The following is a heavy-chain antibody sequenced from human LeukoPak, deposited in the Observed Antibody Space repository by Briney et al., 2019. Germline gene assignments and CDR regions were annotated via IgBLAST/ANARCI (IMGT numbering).Heavy chain of an antibody. V-gene: IGHV3-30*03. J-gene: IGHJ6*03. Sequence: PGGSLRLSCAASGFTFSSYGMHWVRQAPGKGLEWVAVISYDGSNKYYADSVKGRFTISRDNAKNSLYLQMNSLRAEDTAVYYCARPPGRTAPMDVWGKGTTVTVSS. CDR2: ISYDGSNK. CDR1: GFTFSSYG. D-gene: IGHD3-10*01. CDR3: ARPPGRTAPMDV.